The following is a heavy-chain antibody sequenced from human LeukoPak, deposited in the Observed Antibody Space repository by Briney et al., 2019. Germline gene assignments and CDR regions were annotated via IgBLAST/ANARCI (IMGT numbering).Heavy chain of an antibody. J-gene: IGHJ4*02. CDR2: IYYSGRT. D-gene: IGHD3-22*01. CDR3: ARLYYYDTSGPPL. V-gene: IGHV4-39*01. CDR1: GGSISSSSYY. Sequence: ETLSLTXTISGGSISSSSYYWGWIRQPPGKGLEWIGSIYYSGRTYYNPSLKSRVTISVDTSKNEFSLKLSSVTAADTAMYYCARLYYYDTSGPPLWGQGTLVTVSS.